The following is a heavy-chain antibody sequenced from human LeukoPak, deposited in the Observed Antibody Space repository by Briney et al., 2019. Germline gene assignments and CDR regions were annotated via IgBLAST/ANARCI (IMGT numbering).Heavy chain of an antibody. V-gene: IGHV1-69*01. J-gene: IGHJ4*02. CDR2: IIPIFGTA. D-gene: IGHD3-9*01. CDR1: GGTFSSYA. Sequence: SVKVSCKASGGTFSSYAISWVRQAPGQGLEWMGGIIPIFGTANYAQKFQGRVTITADESTSTAYMELSSLRSEDTVVYYCARGLRGPHYDILTGLDYWGQGTLVTVSS. CDR3: ARGLRGPHYDILTGLDY.